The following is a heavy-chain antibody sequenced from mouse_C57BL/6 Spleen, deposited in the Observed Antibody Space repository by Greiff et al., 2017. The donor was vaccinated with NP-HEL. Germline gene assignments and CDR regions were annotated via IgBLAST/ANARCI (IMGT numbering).Heavy chain of an antibody. Sequence: QVQLQQSGAELARPGASVKLFCKASGYTFTSYGISWVKQRTGQGLEWIGEIYPRSGNTYYNEKFKGKATLTADKSSSTAYMELRSLTSEDSAVYFCARLAGDEMDYWGQGTSVTVSS. D-gene: IGHD2-13*01. V-gene: IGHV1-81*01. CDR3: ARLAGDEMDY. J-gene: IGHJ4*01. CDR2: IYPRSGNT. CDR1: GYTFTSYG.